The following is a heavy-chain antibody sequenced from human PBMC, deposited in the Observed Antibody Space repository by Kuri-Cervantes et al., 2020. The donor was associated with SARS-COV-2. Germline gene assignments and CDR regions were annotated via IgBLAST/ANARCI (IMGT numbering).Heavy chain of an antibody. CDR3: VRDPNDSWSHYFDY. CDR1: GFTFSSYW. J-gene: IGHJ4*02. CDR2: INSDGSST. D-gene: IGHD4-11*01. V-gene: IGHV3-74*01. Sequence: GGSLRLSCAASGFTFSSYWMHWVRQAPGKGLVWVSRINSDGSSTSYADSVKGRFTISRDNAKNPLYLQMNSLRAEDTAVYYCVRDPNDSWSHYFDYWGQGTLVTVSS.